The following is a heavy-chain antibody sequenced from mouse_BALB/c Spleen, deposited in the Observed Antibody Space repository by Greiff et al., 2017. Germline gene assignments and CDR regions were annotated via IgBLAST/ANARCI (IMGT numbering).Heavy chain of an antibody. D-gene: IGHD2-14*01. CDR3: HRSWFAY. Sequence: QVHVKQSGAELVRPGASVTLSCKASGYTFTDYEMHWVKQTPVHGLEWIGAIDPETGGTAYNQKFKGKATLTADKSSSTAYMELRSLTSEDSAVYYCHRSWFAYWGQGTLVTVSA. J-gene: IGHJ3*01. CDR1: GYTFTDYE. V-gene: IGHV1-15*01. CDR2: IDPETGGT.